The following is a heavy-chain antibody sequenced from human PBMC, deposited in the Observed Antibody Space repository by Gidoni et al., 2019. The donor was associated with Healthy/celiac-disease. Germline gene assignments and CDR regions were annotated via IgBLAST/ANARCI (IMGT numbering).Heavy chain of an antibody. D-gene: IGHD3-16*02. CDR3: ARPLSGELSTLSPFDY. CDR2: IYHSGST. J-gene: IGHJ4*02. Sequence: VQLQESGPGLVKPSETLSLTCAVSCYSISSGYYWGWIRQPPGKGLEWIGSIYHSGSTYYNPSIKSRVTISVDTSKNQFSLKLSSVTAADTAVYYCARPLSGELSTLSPFDYWGQGTLVTVSS. CDR1: CYSISSGYY. V-gene: IGHV4-38-2*01.